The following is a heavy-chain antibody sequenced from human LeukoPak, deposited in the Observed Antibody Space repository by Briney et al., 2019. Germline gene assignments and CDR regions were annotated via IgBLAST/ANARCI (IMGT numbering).Heavy chain of an antibody. Sequence: SETLSLTCTVSGGSVRRGNYYWSWIRQPPGKGLEWIGYIYYSGSTNYNPSLKSRVTISVDTSKNQFSLKLSSVTAADTAVYYCARLKATVYYYGMDVWGQGTTVTVSS. V-gene: IGHV4-61*01. CDR1: GGSVRRGNYY. J-gene: IGHJ6*02. D-gene: IGHD4-17*01. CDR2: IYYSGST. CDR3: ARLKATVYYYGMDV.